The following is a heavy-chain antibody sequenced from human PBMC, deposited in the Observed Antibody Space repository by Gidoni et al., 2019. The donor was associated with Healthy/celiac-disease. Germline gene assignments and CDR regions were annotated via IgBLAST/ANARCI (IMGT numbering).Heavy chain of an antibody. D-gene: IGHD1-26*01. CDR3: AKVQAQWELLLGDY. V-gene: IGHV3-30*18. CDR2: ISYDGSNK. Sequence: QVQLVESGGGVVQPVRSLRLSCAASGFTFSSYGMHWVRQSPGKGREWVAVISYDGSNKYYADSVKGRFTISRDNSKNTLYLQMNSLRAEDTAVYYCAKVQAQWELLLGDYWGQGTLVTVSS. CDR1: GFTFSSYG. J-gene: IGHJ4*02.